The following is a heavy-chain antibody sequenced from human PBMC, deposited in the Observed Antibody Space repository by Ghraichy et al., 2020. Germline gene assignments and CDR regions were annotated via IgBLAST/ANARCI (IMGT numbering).Heavy chain of an antibody. CDR3: ARGSKVVRFYYYDGMDV. CDR1: GLTFSGYS. Sequence: GESLNISCVGSGLTFSGYSMNWVRQSPGKGLEWVSYITSSSRTTLYADSVKGRFTISRDNAQNSLYLQMNSLRDEDTAEYYCARGSKVVRFYYYDGMDVWGHGTTVTVAS. D-gene: IGHD4-23*01. CDR2: ITSSSRTT. J-gene: IGHJ6*02. V-gene: IGHV3-48*02.